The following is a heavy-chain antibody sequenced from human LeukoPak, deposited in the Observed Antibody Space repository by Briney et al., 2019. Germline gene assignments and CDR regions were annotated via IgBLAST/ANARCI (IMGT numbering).Heavy chain of an antibody. Sequence: SETLSLTCTVSGGSVSSYYWNWIRQPPGKGLEWIGYIYYTGSTNYNPSLKSRVTISVDTSKTQFSLNLSSVTAADTAVYYCARSGSYSFWFDPWGQGTLVTVSS. V-gene: IGHV4-59*02. CDR1: GGSVSSYY. CDR3: ARSGSYSFWFDP. D-gene: IGHD1-26*01. CDR2: IYYTGST. J-gene: IGHJ5*02.